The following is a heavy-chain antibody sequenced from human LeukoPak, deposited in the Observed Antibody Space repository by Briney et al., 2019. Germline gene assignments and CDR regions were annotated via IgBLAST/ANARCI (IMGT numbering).Heavy chain of an antibody. CDR1: GFTFSSYG. D-gene: IGHD3-22*01. CDR3: ARGPGGYDSSGYYSSWFDP. Sequence: TGGSLRLSCAASGFTFSSYGMHWVRQAPGKGLEWVAVIWYDGSNKYYADSVKGRFTISRDNSKNTLYLQMNSLRAEDTAVYYCARGPGGYDSSGYYSSWFDPWGQGTLVTVSS. J-gene: IGHJ5*02. V-gene: IGHV3-33*01. CDR2: IWYDGSNK.